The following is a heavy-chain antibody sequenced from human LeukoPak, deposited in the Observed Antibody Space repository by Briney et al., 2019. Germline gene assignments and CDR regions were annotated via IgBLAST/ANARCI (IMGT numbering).Heavy chain of an antibody. CDR2: IKSKTDGGTP. V-gene: IGHV3-15*01. J-gene: IGHJ6*03. CDR3: TTQAQYYDFWSGKEYYYYYYMDV. D-gene: IGHD3-3*01. CDR1: GFTFSNAW. Sequence: GGSLRLSCAASGFTFSNAWMSRVRQAPGKGLEWVGRIKSKTDGGTPDYAAPVKGRFTISRDDSKNTLYLQMNSLKTEDTAVYYCTTQAQYYDFWSGKEYYYYYYMDVWGKGTTVTVSS.